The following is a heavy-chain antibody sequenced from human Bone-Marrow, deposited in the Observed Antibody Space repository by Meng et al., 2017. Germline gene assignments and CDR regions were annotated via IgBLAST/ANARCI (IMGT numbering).Heavy chain of an antibody. CDR3: ARGPTTMAHDFDY. CDR2: INHSGST. J-gene: IGHJ4*02. Sequence: LTQWAPGLFKPSAALSLTCFVFGGSFSDYYWSWIRQSPGKGLEWIGEINHSGSTNYNPSLESRATISVDTSQNNLSLKLSSVTAADSAVYYCARGPTTMAHDFDYWGQGTLVTVSS. CDR1: GGSFSDYY. V-gene: IGHV4-34*01. D-gene: IGHD4-11*01.